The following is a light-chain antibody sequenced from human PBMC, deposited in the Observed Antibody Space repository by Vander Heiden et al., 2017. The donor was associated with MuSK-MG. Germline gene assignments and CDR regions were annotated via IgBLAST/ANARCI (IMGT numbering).Light chain of an antibody. V-gene: IGKV1-39*01. CDR1: QSISTY. CDR2: GAF. Sequence: DIQMTQSPSSLSASVGDRVTIACRASQSISTYLNWYQQKPGRAPKVLIYGAFSLQDGAPSRFSGSGSGTDFTLTISSLQPEDFATYYCQQTDDFPPYTFGQGTKLEIK. CDR3: QQTDDFPPYT. J-gene: IGKJ2*01.